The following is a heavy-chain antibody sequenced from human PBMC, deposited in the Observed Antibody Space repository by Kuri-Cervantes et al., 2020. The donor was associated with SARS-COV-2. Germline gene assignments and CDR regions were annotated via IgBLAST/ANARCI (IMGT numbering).Heavy chain of an antibody. J-gene: IGHJ6*02. CDR2: IDGVGTSI. V-gene: IGHV3-74*01. Sequence: GESLKISCAASGFTFSAYWMHWVRHAPGKGLVWVSHIDGVGTSIGYADSVKGRFTISRDNAKGTLYLQMNSLRAEDTAMYYCARGDGMDVWGQGTTVTVSS. CDR1: GFTFSAYW. CDR3: ARGDGMDV.